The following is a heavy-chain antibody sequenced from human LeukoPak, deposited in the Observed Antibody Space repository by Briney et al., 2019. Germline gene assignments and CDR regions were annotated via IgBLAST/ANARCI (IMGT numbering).Heavy chain of an antibody. Sequence: PGGSLRLSCAASGFTFSSYAMNWVRQAPGKGLEWVSYISSSSSTTHYADSVKGRFTISRDNSKNTLYLQMNSLRAEDTAVYYCARGFHTYYYDSSGYCDYWGQGTLVTVSS. J-gene: IGHJ4*02. CDR3: ARGFHTYYYDSSGYCDY. D-gene: IGHD3-22*01. CDR2: ISSSSSTT. CDR1: GFTFSSYA. V-gene: IGHV3-48*01.